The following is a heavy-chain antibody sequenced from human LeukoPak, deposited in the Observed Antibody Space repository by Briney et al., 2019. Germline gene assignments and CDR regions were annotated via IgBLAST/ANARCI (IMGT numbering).Heavy chain of an antibody. D-gene: IGHD2-15*01. J-gene: IGHJ4*02. Sequence: PSETLSLTCTVSGGSISSGGYYWSWIRQHPGKGLEWIGYIYYSGGTYYSPSLKSRVTISVDTSKNQFSLKLSSVTAADTAVYYCARGTTPYFDYWGQGTLVTVSS. V-gene: IGHV4-31*03. CDR3: ARGTTPYFDY. CDR2: IYYSGGT. CDR1: GGSISSGGYY.